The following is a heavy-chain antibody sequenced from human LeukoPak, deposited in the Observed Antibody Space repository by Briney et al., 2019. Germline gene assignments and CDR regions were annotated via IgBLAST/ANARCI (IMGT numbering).Heavy chain of an antibody. J-gene: IGHJ6*03. CDR2: IYYSGHT. V-gene: IGHV4-31*03. D-gene: IGHD3-10*01. CDR1: GGSLCSGGDY. CDR3: ARVTAGFGRNYYYYYMDV. Sequence: SETVSLPCSLSGGSLCSGGDYCRWGRQHPGRGLEWNGYIYYSGHTYDNPALRSRVTISEATSKNQFSLKRSSVTAADTAVYYCARVTAGFGRNYYYYYMDVWGKGTTVTVSS.